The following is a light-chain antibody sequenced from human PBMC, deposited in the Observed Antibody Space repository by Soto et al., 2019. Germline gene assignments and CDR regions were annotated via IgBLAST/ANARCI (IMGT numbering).Light chain of an antibody. CDR2: AAS. J-gene: IGKJ1*01. Sequence: IQLTQSPSSLSASVGDRVTITCRAGQGISISLAWYQQKPGKAPNLLISAASTLQTGVPSRFSGSGSGTDFALTISSLQPEDFATYYCQQIDSYPRTFGQGTKVDIK. CDR3: QQIDSYPRT. CDR1: QGISIS. V-gene: IGKV1-9*01.